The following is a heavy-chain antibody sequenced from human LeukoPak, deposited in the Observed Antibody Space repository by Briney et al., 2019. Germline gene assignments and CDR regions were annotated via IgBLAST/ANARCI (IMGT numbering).Heavy chain of an antibody. V-gene: IGHV1-18*01. D-gene: IGHD3-3*01. J-gene: IGHJ4*02. CDR3: ARTFYDFWSGPSYEYYFDY. CDR1: GYTFTSYG. Sequence: ASVRVSCKASGYTFTSYGISWVRQAPGQGLEWMGWISAYNGNTNYAQKLQGRVTMTTDTSTSTAYMELRSLRSDDTAVYYCARTFYDFWSGPSYEYYFDYWGQGTLVTVSS. CDR2: ISAYNGNT.